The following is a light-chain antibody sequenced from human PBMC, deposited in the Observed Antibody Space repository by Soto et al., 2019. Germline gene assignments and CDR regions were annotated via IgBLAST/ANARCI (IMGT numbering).Light chain of an antibody. Sequence: EIVLIQSPATLSLSPGERATLSCRASQSVSSYLDWFQQKPGQAPRLLIYDASNRATGIPARFSGSGSGTDFTLTISSLEPEDFAVYYCQQRSKWPLTFGGGTTVEIK. CDR1: QSVSSY. CDR3: QQRSKWPLT. CDR2: DAS. V-gene: IGKV3-11*01. J-gene: IGKJ4*01.